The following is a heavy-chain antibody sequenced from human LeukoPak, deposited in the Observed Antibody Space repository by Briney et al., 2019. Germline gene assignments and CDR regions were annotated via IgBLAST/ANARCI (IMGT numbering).Heavy chain of an antibody. J-gene: IGHJ6*02. Sequence: PGGSLRLSCAAPGFTISRYDVHWGRHAPGKGLEWVSYFSSGGAIRYADSVKGRITISRDNAKNSLYLQMNSLRAEDTAVYYCASRYSTASGLDVWGQGTTVTVSS. D-gene: IGHD2-2*01. CDR2: FSSGGAI. CDR3: ASRYSTASGLDV. V-gene: IGHV3-48*03. CDR1: GFTISRYD.